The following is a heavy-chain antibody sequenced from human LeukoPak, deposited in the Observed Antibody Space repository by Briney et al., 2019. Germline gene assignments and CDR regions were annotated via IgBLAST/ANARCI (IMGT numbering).Heavy chain of an antibody. CDR3: ARPYYDFWSGYYRDV. CDR1: GGSISSYY. CDR2: IYYSGST. J-gene: IGHJ6*04. V-gene: IGHV4-59*12. D-gene: IGHD3-3*01. Sequence: SETLSLTCTVSGGSISSYYWSWIRQPPGKGLEWIGYIYYSGSTNYNPSLKSRVTISVDTSKNQFSLKLSSVTAADTAVYYCARPYYDFWSGYYRDVWGKGTTVTVSS.